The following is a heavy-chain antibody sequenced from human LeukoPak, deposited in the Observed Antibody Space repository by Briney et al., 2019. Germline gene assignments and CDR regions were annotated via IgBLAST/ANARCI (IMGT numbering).Heavy chain of an antibody. J-gene: IGHJ6*03. CDR2: IKQDGSEK. CDR3: ARDNGVVHGVYYMDV. CDR1: GFTFSNYW. Sequence: AGGSLRLSCAASGFTFSNYWMTWVRQAPGKGLEWVADIKQDGSEKLYVKSVRGRFTISRDNSKMSLFLQMNSLRAEDTAVHYCARDNGVVHGVYYMDVWGKGTTVTVS. D-gene: IGHD3-3*01. V-gene: IGHV3-7*01.